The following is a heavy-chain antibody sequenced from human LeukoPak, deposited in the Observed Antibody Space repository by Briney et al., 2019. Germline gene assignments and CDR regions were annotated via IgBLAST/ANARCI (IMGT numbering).Heavy chain of an antibody. Sequence: PSQTLSLICTVSGGSISSGGYYWSWIRQPPGKGLEWIGYIHHSGSTYYNPSLKSRVTISVDRSKNQFSLKLSSLTAADTAVYYCARLASITIFGVAPFMDVWGKGTTVTVSS. CDR3: ARLASITIFGVAPFMDV. V-gene: IGHV4-30-2*01. CDR2: IHHSGST. CDR1: GGSISSGGYY. D-gene: IGHD3-3*01. J-gene: IGHJ6*03.